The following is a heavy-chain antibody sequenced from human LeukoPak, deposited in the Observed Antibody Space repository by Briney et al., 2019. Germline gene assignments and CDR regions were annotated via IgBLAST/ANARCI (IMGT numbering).Heavy chain of an antibody. J-gene: IGHJ4*02. CDR1: GFSFSSYE. CDR2: ITGDGRT. V-gene: IGHV3-23*01. CDR3: AKDRAWGAFAD. Sequence: GGSLRLSCAASGFSFSSYEMNWVRQAPGKGLEWVSGITGDGRTYNADSVKGRFTISRDNSKNTLYLQMNSLRAEDTAIYYCAKDRAWGAFADWGQGTLVTVSS. D-gene: IGHD3-16*01.